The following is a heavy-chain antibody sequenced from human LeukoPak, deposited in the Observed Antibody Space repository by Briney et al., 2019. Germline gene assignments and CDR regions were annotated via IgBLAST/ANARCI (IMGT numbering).Heavy chain of an antibody. CDR3: ARVGSQATFDY. Sequence: GGSLRLSCAASGFTVSSNYMSWVHQAPGKGLEWVSVIYSGGSTYYADSVKGRFTISRDNSKNTLYLQMNSLRAEDTAVYYCARVGSQATFDYWGQGTLVTVSS. CDR2: IYSGGST. J-gene: IGHJ4*02. D-gene: IGHD1-26*01. V-gene: IGHV3-53*01. CDR1: GFTVSSNY.